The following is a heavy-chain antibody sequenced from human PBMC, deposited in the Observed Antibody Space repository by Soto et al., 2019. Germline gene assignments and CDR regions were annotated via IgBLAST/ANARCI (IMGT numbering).Heavy chain of an antibody. CDR3: ARSGIAVVDDAFAI. V-gene: IGHV3-53*04. J-gene: IGHJ3*02. CDR1: GFTVSSNY. Sequence: EVQLVESGGGLVQPGGSLRLSCAASGFTVSSNYMSLVRQAPGKGLEWVSVIYSGGSTYYADSVKGRFTISRHNSKNTLYLQMNSLRAEDTAVYYCARSGIAVVDDAFAIWGQGKMVPVSS. D-gene: IGHD6-19*01. CDR2: IYSGGST.